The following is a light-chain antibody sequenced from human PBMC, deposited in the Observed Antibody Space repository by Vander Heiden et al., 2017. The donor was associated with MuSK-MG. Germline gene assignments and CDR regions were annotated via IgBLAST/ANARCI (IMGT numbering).Light chain of an antibody. J-gene: IGKJ4*01. CDR1: QSIGSS. CDR3: QQSSSLPHT. CDR2: YAS. Sequence: EIVLTHSPDFQSVTPKAKVTITCRASQSIGSSLHWYQQKPDQSPELLIKYASQSFSGVPSRFRGSGSGTDFTLTINILEAEDAATYYCQQSSSLPHTFGGGTKVEIK. V-gene: IGKV6-21*01.